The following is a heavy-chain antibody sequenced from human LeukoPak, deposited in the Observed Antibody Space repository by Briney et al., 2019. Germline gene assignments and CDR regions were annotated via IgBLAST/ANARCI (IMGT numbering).Heavy chain of an antibody. CDR2: ISSSGSTI. D-gene: IGHD5-12*01. J-gene: IGHJ6*03. CDR3: ARIRGYSGYDWSYYMDV. CDR1: GFTFSSYE. Sequence: GGSLRLSCAASGFTFSSYEMNWVRQAPGKGLEWVSYISSSGSTIYYADSVKGRFTISRDNAKNSLYLQMNSLRAEDTAVYYCARIRGYSGYDWSYYMDVWGKGTTVTIS. V-gene: IGHV3-48*03.